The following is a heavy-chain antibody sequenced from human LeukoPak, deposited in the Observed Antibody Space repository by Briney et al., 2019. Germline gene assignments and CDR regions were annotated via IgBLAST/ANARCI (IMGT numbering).Heavy chain of an antibody. CDR1: GFTFSSYA. CDR2: ISGSGGST. D-gene: IGHD4-17*01. J-gene: IGHJ4*02. V-gene: IGHV3-23*01. CDR3: ASLPSGPQYGDYGGY. Sequence: PGGSLRLSCAASGFTFSSYAMSWVRQAPGKGLEWVSAISGSGGSTYYADSVKGRFTISRDNSKNTLYLQMNSLRAEDTAVYYCASLPSGPQYGDYGGYWGQGTLVTVSS.